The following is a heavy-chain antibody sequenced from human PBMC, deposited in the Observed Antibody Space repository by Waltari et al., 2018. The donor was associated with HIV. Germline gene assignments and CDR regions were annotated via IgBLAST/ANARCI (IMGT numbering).Heavy chain of an antibody. J-gene: IGHJ5*02. D-gene: IGHD3-10*01. Sequence: QVRLTQSGTEVKKPGASVRVSCEVSGHPFKEFSIHWVRQALPKGLEWLGGFEPRQRKTVFGKDFEDKITVTYDIRRSVAYLDVKALTSDDTAVYFCLGGDKSSWGVGPNTWGQGTRVIVSS. CDR3: LGGDKSSWGVGPNT. CDR2: FEPRQRKT. CDR1: GHPFKEFS. V-gene: IGHV1-24*01.